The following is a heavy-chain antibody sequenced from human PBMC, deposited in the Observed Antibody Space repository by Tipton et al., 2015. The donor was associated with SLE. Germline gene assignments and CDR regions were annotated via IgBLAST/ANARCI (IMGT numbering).Heavy chain of an antibody. CDR3: ASSSGYIDDAFDI. D-gene: IGHD3-22*01. CDR1: GASISNYY. V-gene: IGHV4-59*08. CDR2: IYSSGST. Sequence: TLSLTCTVSGASISNYYWSWIRQSPGKGLEWIGYIYSSGSTNYNPSLRSRVTISVDTSKNQFSPKLSSVTAADTAVYYCASSSGYIDDAFDIWGQGTMVTVSS. J-gene: IGHJ3*02.